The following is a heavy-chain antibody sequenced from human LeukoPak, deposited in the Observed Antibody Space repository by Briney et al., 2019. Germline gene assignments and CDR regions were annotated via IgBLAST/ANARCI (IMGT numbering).Heavy chain of an antibody. J-gene: IGHJ4*02. Sequence: PGGSLRLSCAASGFTFSSYAMSWVRQAPGKGLEWVSAISGSGGSTYYADSVKGRFTISRDNSKNTLYLQMNSLRADDTAVYYCAKVGLDCGGDCYVFDYWGQGTLVTVSS. V-gene: IGHV3-23*01. CDR1: GFTFSSYA. CDR3: AKVGLDCGGDCYVFDY. CDR2: ISGSGGST. D-gene: IGHD2-21*02.